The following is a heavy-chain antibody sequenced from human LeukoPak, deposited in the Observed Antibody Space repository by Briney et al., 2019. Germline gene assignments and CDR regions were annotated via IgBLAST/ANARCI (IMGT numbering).Heavy chain of an antibody. J-gene: IGHJ3*02. D-gene: IGHD3-16*02. V-gene: IGHV4-59*08. CDR2: IYYSGST. CDR1: GGSISSYY. Sequence: SETLSLTCTVSGGSISSYYWSWIRQPPGKGLEWIGYIYYSGSTNYNPSLKSRVTISVDTSKNQFSLKLSSVTAADTAVYYCARSMWITFGGVIADAFDIWGQGTMVTVSS. CDR3: ARSMWITFGGVIADAFDI.